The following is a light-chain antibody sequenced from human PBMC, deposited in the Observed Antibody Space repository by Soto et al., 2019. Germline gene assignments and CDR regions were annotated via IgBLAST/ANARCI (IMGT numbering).Light chain of an antibody. Sequence: QSVLTQPPSASGSPGQSVTISCTGTSSDVGGYNYVSWYQQHPGKAPKLMIYEVSKRPSGVPDRFSGSKSGNTASLTVSGLQAEDEDDYYCSLYAGSNVVFGGGTKVTVL. V-gene: IGLV2-8*01. CDR1: SSDVGGYNY. J-gene: IGLJ2*01. CDR3: SLYAGSNVV. CDR2: EVS.